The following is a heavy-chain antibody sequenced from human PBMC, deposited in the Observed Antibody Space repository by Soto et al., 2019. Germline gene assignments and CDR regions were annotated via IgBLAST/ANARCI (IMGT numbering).Heavy chain of an antibody. J-gene: IGHJ4*02. CDR1: GSPFTSYG. CDR3: ARDRGSYTLDY. CDR2: ISAYTGNT. D-gene: IGHD1-26*01. V-gene: IGHV1-18*01. Sequence: QVQLVQSGAEVKKPGASVKVSCRASGSPFTSYGTSWGRKAPDKGLEWMGWISAYTGNTNYAQKLQGRVTMTTDTSTSTAYMELRSLRSDDTAVYYCARDRGSYTLDYWGQGTLVTVSS.